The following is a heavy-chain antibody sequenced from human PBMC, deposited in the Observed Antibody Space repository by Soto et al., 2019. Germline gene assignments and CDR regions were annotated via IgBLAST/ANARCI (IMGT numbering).Heavy chain of an antibody. D-gene: IGHD6-13*01. CDR3: ARWGIAAGDY. V-gene: IGHV3-33*01. Sequence: QVQLVESGGGVVQPGRSLRLSCAASGFTFSSYGMHWVRQAPGKGLEWVAVIWYDGSNKYYADSVKGRFTISRDNSKNTLYRQMNSLRAEDTVVYYCARWGIAAGDYWGQGTLVTVSS. J-gene: IGHJ4*02. CDR2: IWYDGSNK. CDR1: GFTFSSYG.